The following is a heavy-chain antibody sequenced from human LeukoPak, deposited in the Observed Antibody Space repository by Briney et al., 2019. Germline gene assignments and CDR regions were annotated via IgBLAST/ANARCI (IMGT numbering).Heavy chain of an antibody. V-gene: IGHV3-48*02. CDR1: GFIFSDYS. Sequence: GGSLRLSCVASGFIFSDYSINWVRQAPGKGLECLSYVGTSIGAISYADSVKGRFIISRDNAQKSLYLQMNSLRDEDTAVYYCARDRGYAFDFWGQGTMVTVSS. CDR3: ARDRGYAFDF. J-gene: IGHJ3*01. CDR2: VGTSIGAI. D-gene: IGHD3-10*01.